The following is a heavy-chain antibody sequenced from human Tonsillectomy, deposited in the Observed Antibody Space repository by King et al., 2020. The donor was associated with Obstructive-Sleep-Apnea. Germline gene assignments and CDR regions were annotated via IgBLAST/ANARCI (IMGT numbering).Heavy chain of an antibody. CDR2: ISYDGSNK. Sequence: LQLVQSGGGVVQPGRSLRLSCAASGFTFSNYAMHWVRQAPGKGLEWVAVISYDGSNKYYADSVKGRFTISRDISKNTLYLQMNSLRAEDTAVYYCATHDRSGSYLFPFDYWGQGTLVTVSS. J-gene: IGHJ4*02. CDR1: GFTFSNYA. D-gene: IGHD3-10*01. CDR3: ATHDRSGSYLFPFDY. V-gene: IGHV3-30*04.